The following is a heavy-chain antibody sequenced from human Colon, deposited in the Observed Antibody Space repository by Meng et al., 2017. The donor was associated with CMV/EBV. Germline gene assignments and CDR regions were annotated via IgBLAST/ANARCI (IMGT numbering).Heavy chain of an antibody. D-gene: IGHD3-10*01. CDR1: GFTFSAYG. V-gene: IGHV3-30*18. CDR3: AKDNYGSRNFYGAFDY. J-gene: IGHJ4*02. Sequence: GFTFSAYGMHWVRQAPGKGLEWVAAISSDGSDEYYADSVKGRSTISRDNSKNTLYLHMNSLRAEDTAVYYCAKDNYGSRNFYGAFDYWGQGSLVTVSS. CDR2: ISSDGSDE.